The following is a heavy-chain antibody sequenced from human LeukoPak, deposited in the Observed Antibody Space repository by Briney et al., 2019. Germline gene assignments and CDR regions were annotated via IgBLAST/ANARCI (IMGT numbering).Heavy chain of an antibody. V-gene: IGHV3-30-3*01. CDR1: GFTFSSYA. Sequence: GGSLRLSCAASGFTFSSYAMSWVRQAPGKGLEWVAIISYGGSNKYYADSVKGRFTISRDNSKDTLYLQMNSLRAEDTAVYYCARDHYYDMDVWGQGTTVTVSS. CDR2: ISYGGSNK. J-gene: IGHJ6*02. CDR3: ARDHYYDMDV.